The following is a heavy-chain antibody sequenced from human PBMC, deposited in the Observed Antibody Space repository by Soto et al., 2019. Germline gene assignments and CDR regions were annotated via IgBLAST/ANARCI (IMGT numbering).Heavy chain of an antibody. CDR2: ISGSGGST. V-gene: IGHV3-23*01. CDR3: AKGIGDSGYDFSHSCFDY. J-gene: IGHJ4*02. Sequence: EVQLLESGGGLVQPGGSLRLSCAASGFTFSSYAMSWVSQAPGKGLEWVSAISGSGGSTYYADSVKGRFTISRDNSKNTLYLQMNSLRAEDTAVYYCAKGIGDSGYDFSHSCFDYWGQGTLGTVSS. D-gene: IGHD5-12*01. CDR1: GFTFSSYA.